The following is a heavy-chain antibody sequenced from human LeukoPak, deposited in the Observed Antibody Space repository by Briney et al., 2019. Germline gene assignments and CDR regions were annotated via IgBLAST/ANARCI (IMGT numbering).Heavy chain of an antibody. V-gene: IGHV3-23*01. CDR3: ARDRGTTGWFGP. CDR1: GFTFSSYA. CDR2: ISGSGGST. J-gene: IGHJ5*02. Sequence: GGSLRLSCAASGFTFSSYAMSWVRQAPGKGLEWVSAISGSGGSTYYADSVKGRFTISRDNAKNTLHLQMNSLRAEDTAVYYCARDRGTTGWFGPWGQGTLVTVS. D-gene: IGHD1-7*01.